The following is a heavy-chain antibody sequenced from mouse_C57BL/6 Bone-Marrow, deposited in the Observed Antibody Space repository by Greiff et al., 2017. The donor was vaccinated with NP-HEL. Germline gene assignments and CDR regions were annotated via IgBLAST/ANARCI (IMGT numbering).Heavy chain of an antibody. Sequence: QVQLQQPGAELVKPGASVKLSCKASGYTFTSYWMHWVKQRPGQGLEWIGMIHPNSGSTNYTEKFKSKATLTVDKSSSTAYMQLSSLTSEDSAVYYCARLGGNYGFAYWGQGTLVTVSA. J-gene: IGHJ3*01. D-gene: IGHD2-1*01. CDR2: IHPNSGST. CDR3: ARLGGNYGFAY. V-gene: IGHV1-64*01. CDR1: GYTFTSYW.